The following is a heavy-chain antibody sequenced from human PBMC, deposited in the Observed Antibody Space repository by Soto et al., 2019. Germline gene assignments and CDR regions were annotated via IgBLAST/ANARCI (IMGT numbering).Heavy chain of an antibody. CDR3: ARERTGTTSMDV. CDR2: MNPNSGNT. D-gene: IGHD1-1*01. V-gene: IGHV1-8*01. Sequence: QVQLVQSGAEVKKPGASVKVSCKASGYTFTSYDINWVRQATGQGLEWMGWMNPNSGNTGYAQKFQGRVTMTRNTSISTAYMQLSSPRSEDTAVYYCARERTGTTSMDVWGQGTTVTVSS. J-gene: IGHJ6*02. CDR1: GYTFTSYD.